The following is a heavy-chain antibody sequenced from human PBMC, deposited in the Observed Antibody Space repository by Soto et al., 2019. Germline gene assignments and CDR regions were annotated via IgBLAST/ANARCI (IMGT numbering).Heavy chain of an antibody. CDR2: ISATGGGT. J-gene: IGHJ4*02. Sequence: GGSLRLSCAASGFKFSNYAMSWVRQAPGKGLEWVSLISATGGGTYYADSVKGRFTISRDNSHNTLYLQVHSLTAEDTAAYYCAKDRRAGGNSAFYFDFWGQGAQVTVSS. CDR1: GFKFSNYA. D-gene: IGHD3-16*01. CDR3: AKDRRAGGNSAFYFDF. V-gene: IGHV3-23*01.